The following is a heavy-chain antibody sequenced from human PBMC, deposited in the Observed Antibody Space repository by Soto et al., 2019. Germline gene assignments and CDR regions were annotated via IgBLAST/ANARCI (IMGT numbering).Heavy chain of an antibody. CDR2: ISYDGSNK. D-gene: IGHD6-13*01. CDR3: AKSKSPGYSSYHYYYYGMDV. J-gene: IGHJ6*02. Sequence: QVQLVESGGGVVQPGRSLRLSCAASGFTFSSYGMHWVRQAPGKGLEWVAVISYDGSNKYYADSVKGRFTISRDNSKNTLYLQMNSLRAEDTAVYYCAKSKSPGYSSYHYYYYGMDVWGQGTTVTVSS. CDR1: GFTFSSYG. V-gene: IGHV3-30*18.